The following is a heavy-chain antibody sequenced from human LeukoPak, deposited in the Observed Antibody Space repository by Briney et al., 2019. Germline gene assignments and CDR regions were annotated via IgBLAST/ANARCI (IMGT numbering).Heavy chain of an antibody. CDR1: GDSVSSNSAA. J-gene: IGHJ6*02. CDR3: ARDLVVVPAATLYYYYGMDV. V-gene: IGHV6-1*01. Sequence: SQTLSLTCAISGDSVSSNSAAWNWIRQSPSRGLEWLGRTYYRSKWYNDYAVSVKSRITINPDTSKNQFSLQLNSVTPEDTAVYYCARDLVVVPAATLYYYYGMDVWGQGTTVTVSS. CDR2: TYYRSKWYN. D-gene: IGHD2-2*01.